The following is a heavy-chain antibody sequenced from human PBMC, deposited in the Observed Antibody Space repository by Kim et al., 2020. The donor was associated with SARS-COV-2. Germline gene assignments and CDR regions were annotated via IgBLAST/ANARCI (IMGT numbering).Heavy chain of an antibody. Sequence: GGSLRLSCAASVFTFSSYGMHWVRQAPGKGLEWVAVISDDGTNKYYADSVKGRFTISRDHSKNTLYLQMSGLRPEDTALYYCAKGPTISGWSYFDYWGRGTLVTVSS. CDR3: AKGPTISGWSYFDY. CDR1: VFTFSSYG. CDR2: ISDDGTNK. J-gene: IGHJ4*02. V-gene: IGHV3-30*18. D-gene: IGHD6-19*01.